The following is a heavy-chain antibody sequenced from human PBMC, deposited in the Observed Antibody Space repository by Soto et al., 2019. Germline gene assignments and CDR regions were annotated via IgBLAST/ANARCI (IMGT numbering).Heavy chain of an antibody. CDR3: ARDYSTYYYDSSGYYAFDI. CDR2: IYYSGST. J-gene: IGHJ3*02. V-gene: IGHV4-59*01. D-gene: IGHD3-22*01. Sequence: SETLSLTCTVSGGSISSYYWSWIRQPPGKGLEWIGYIYYSGSTNYNPSLKSRVTIAVDTSKNQFSRKLSSVTAADTAVYYCARDYSTYYYDSSGYYAFDIWGQGTMVTVSS. CDR1: GGSISSYY.